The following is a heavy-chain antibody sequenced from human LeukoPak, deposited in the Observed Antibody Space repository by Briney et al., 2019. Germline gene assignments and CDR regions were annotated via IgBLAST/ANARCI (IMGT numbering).Heavy chain of an antibody. CDR3: ARDDSHGYHFFDS. D-gene: IGHD3-22*01. CDR1: GFTFSSYS. Sequence: GGSRRLSCAASGFTFSSYSMNWIRQTPGKGLEWVSSISGSGEFIYYVDSVRGRFTISRDNGKNSLYLQMNSLRPEDTAVYYCARDDSHGYHFFDSWGQGTLVTVSS. J-gene: IGHJ4*02. V-gene: IGHV3-21*01. CDR2: ISGSGEFI.